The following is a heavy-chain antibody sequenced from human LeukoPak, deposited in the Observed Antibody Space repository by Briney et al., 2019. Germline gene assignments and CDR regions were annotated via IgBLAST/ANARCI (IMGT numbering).Heavy chain of an antibody. D-gene: IGHD3-16*01. Sequence: GGSLRLSCAGSGFTFSSYVMSWVRQAPGKGLEWVSAISGSGGSTYYADSVKGRFTISRDNSKNTLYLQMNSLRAEDTAVYYCAKAQAFSGGRNWFDPWGQGTLVTVSS. CDR1: GFTFSSYV. CDR3: AKAQAFSGGRNWFDP. J-gene: IGHJ5*02. CDR2: ISGSGGST. V-gene: IGHV3-23*01.